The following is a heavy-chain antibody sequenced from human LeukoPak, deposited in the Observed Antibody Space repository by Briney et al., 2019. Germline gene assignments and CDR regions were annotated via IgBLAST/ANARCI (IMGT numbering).Heavy chain of an antibody. Sequence: SETLSLTCAVYGGSFSGYYWSWIRQPPGKGLEWIGEINHSGSTNYNPSLKSRVTISVDTSKNQFSLKLSSLTAADTAVYYCARTRRITMVRGPKPRAFDIWGQGTMVTVSS. D-gene: IGHD3-10*01. J-gene: IGHJ3*02. CDR1: GGSFSGYY. V-gene: IGHV4-34*01. CDR2: INHSGST. CDR3: ARTRRITMVRGPKPRAFDI.